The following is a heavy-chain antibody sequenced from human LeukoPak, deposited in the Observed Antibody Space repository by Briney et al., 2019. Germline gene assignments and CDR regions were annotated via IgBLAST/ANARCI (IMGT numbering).Heavy chain of an antibody. CDR3: ARDYYYDSSGPFDY. V-gene: IGHV3-21*01. D-gene: IGHD3-22*01. CDR2: ISNSSTFV. CDR1: GFIFSTYT. Sequence: PGGSLRLSRAASGFIFSTYTMNWVRAAPGEGVGRVPSISNSSTFVYYADSVKGRFTISRDNAKNSLYLQMNSLRAEDTAVYYCARDYYYDSSGPFDYWGQGTLVTVSS. J-gene: IGHJ4*02.